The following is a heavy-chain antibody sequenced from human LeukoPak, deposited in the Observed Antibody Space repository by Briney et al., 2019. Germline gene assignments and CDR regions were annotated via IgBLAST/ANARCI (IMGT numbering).Heavy chain of an antibody. CDR1: GFTFSDSP. J-gene: IGHJ4*02. CDR2: ISGSGGST. D-gene: IGHD3-3*01. CDR3: AKAYDFWSGYYDY. V-gene: IGHV3-23*01. Sequence: GGSLRLSCSASGFTFSDSPMNWVRQAPGKGLEWVSAISGSGGSTYYADSVKGRFTISRDNSKNTLYLQMNSLRAEDTAVYYCAKAYDFWSGYYDYWGQGTLVTVSS.